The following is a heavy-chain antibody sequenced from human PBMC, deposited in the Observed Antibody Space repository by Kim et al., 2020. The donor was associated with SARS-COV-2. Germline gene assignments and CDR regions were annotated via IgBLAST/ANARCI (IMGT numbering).Heavy chain of an antibody. V-gene: IGHV4-39*01. Sequence: SETLSLTCSVSGGSISGSIYYWGWIRQPPEKGLEWIGSSYYSGTTYYNSSLKSRVTIYVDKPKNPFSLKLNSVTAAAMPVFNCARHQPIYSGSYMDPW. J-gene: IGHJ6*03. CDR2: SYYSGTT. CDR1: GGSISGSIYY. CDR3: ARHQPIYSGSYMDP. D-gene: IGHD1-26*01.